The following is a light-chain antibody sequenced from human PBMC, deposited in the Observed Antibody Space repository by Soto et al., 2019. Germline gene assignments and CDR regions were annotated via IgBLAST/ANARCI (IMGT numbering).Light chain of an antibody. V-gene: IGKV1-6*01. Sequence: AIQMTQSPSSLSASVGDRVTITCRASQDISDDVGWYQQTPGKAPKLLISGASRLQSGVPSRFSGSGSGAAFTLTITSLRPEDSATYYCLQNHNYPRTFGHGTKVEI. CDR2: GAS. J-gene: IGKJ1*01. CDR1: QDISDD. CDR3: LQNHNYPRT.